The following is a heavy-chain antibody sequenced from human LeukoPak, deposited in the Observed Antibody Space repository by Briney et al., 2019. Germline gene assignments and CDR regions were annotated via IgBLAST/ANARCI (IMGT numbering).Heavy chain of an antibody. V-gene: IGHV3-48*01. CDR3: AKDMYDSSGYSFDY. CDR2: SSRSSSTI. CDR1: GFTFSSYN. D-gene: IGHD3-22*01. Sequence: GGSLRLSCVASGFTFSSYNMHWVRQAPGKGLEWVSYSSRSSSTIYYADSVKGRFTISRDNAKNSLYLQMNSLRAEDTAVYYCAKDMYDSSGYSFDYWGQGTLVTVSS. J-gene: IGHJ4*02.